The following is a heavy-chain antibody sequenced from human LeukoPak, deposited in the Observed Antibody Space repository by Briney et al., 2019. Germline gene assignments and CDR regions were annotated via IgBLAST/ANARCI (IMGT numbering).Heavy chain of an antibody. J-gene: IGHJ4*02. CDR2: IYYSGST. CDR1: GGSFSSYY. D-gene: IGHD5-18*01. Sequence: SETLSLTCAVYGGSFSSYYWSWIRQPPGKGLEWIGYIYYSGSTNYNPSLKSRVTISVDTSKNQFSLKLSSVTAADTAVYYCARHGGKKKIQLWFPLDYWGQGTLVTVSS. CDR3: ARHGGKKKIQLWFPLDY. V-gene: IGHV4-59*08.